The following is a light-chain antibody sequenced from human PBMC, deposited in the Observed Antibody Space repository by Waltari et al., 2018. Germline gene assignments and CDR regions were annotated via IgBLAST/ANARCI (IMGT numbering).Light chain of an antibody. CDR3: QQYYTAPQT. J-gene: IGKJ1*01. CDR1: QNLLYSSNNKNY. V-gene: IGKV4-1*01. CDR2: GAS. Sequence: DIAMTQSPDSLAVSLGDRATINCKSGQNLLYSSNNKNYLAWYQQKPGQPPKLLIYGASTRESGVPDRFSGSGSGTDFTLSISNLQAEDVAIYYCQQYYTAPQTFGQGTKVEI.